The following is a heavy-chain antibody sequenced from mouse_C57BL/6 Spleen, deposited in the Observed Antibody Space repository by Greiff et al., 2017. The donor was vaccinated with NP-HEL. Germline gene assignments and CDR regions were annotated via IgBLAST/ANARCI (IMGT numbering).Heavy chain of an antibody. CDR2: IYPGSGNT. CDR3: AKDYWGFDY. V-gene: IGHV1-76*01. CDR1: GYTFTDYY. D-gene: IGHD2-13*01. J-gene: IGHJ2*01. Sequence: VQLQQSGAELVRPGASVKLSCKASGYTFTDYYINWVKQRPGQGLEWIARIYPGSGNTYYNEKFKGKATLTAEKSSSTAYMQLSSLTSEDSAVYCGAKDYWGFDYWGQGTTLTVSS.